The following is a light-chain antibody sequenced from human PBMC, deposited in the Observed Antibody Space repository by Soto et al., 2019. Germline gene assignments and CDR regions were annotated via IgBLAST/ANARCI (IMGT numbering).Light chain of an antibody. V-gene: IGLV2-14*01. CDR1: SSDIGAYDY. J-gene: IGLJ2*01. CDR3: CSYAGGYTHAV. Sequence: QSALTQPASLSGSPGQSITISCTGTSSDIGAYDYVSWFQQHPGKAPKLMISEVNNRPSGVSNRFSGSKSGNTAYLTISGLQVEDEADYYCCSYAGGYTHAVFGGGTKLTVL. CDR2: EVN.